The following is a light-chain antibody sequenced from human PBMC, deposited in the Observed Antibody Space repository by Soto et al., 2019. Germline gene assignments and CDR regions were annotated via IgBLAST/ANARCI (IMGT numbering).Light chain of an antibody. CDR2: GTS. J-gene: IGKJ4*01. Sequence: EIVLTQSPATLSVSPGERATLSCRASQSVSSKLAWYQQKPGQAPRFLIYGTSTRATGIPARFSGSGFGTEFTLTISSLQSEDVAVYYCQQYNSWPGTFGGGTKVEIK. CDR3: QQYNSWPGT. V-gene: IGKV3D-15*01. CDR1: QSVSSK.